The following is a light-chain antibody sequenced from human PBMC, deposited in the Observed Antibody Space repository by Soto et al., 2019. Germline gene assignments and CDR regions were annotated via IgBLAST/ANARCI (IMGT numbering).Light chain of an antibody. J-gene: IGKJ5*01. CDR2: GAS. CDR1: QSLGSTY. V-gene: IGKV3-20*01. CDR3: QQYGSSPIT. Sequence: EIVLTQSPGTLSLSPGEGATLSCRASQSLGSTYLAWYQQKPGQAPRLLIYGASNRATGIPDRFSGSGSGTYFTFTISRLEPEDFAVYYCQQYGSSPITFGQGTRLEIK.